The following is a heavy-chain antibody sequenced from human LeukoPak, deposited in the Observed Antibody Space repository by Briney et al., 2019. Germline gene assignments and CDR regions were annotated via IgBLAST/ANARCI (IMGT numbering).Heavy chain of an antibody. D-gene: IGHD3-10*01. CDR1: VGSISRGGYY. J-gene: IGHJ4*02. Sequence: SETLSLTCTVSVGSISRGGYYWSWIRQHPGKGLEWIGYIYYSGSTYYNPSLKSRVTISVDTSKNQFSLKLSSVTAADTAVYYCARLPGFGELLSGHDYWGQGTLVTVSS. CDR3: ARLPGFGELLSGHDY. V-gene: IGHV4-31*03. CDR2: IYYSGST.